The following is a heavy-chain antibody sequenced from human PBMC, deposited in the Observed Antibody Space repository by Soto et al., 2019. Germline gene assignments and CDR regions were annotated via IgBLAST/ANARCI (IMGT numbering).Heavy chain of an antibody. V-gene: IGHV1-8*01. Sequence: ASVKVSCKASGYTFTSYDINWVRQATGQGLEWMGWMNPNSGNTGYAQKFQGRVTMTRNTSISTAYMELSSLRSEDTAVYYCAMLKGRWRDIVVVEALDAFDIWGQGTMVTVSS. J-gene: IGHJ3*02. CDR1: GYTFTSYD. CDR3: AMLKGRWRDIVVVEALDAFDI. CDR2: MNPNSGNT. D-gene: IGHD2-15*01.